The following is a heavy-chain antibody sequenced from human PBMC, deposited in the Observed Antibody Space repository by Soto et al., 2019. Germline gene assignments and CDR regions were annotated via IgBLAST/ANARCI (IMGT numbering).Heavy chain of an antibody. D-gene: IGHD3-3*01. V-gene: IGHV3-23*01. J-gene: IGHJ4*02. Sequence: EVKLMESGGGVARPGGSLRLSCATSGFTFSSNSMNWVRQLPGKRLEWVSRIGAGDDTTYYTDSVEGRFTSSRDDSKGTLYWQMNSLKVEDTAIYFCVFRAGDYWGQGTLVTVAS. CDR3: VFRAGDY. CDR2: IGAGDDTT. CDR1: GFTFSSNS.